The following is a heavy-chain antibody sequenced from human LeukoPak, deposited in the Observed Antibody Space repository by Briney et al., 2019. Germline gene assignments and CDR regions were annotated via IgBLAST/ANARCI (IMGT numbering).Heavy chain of an antibody. CDR1: GYTFTSYG. CDR3: ARDPCSSTSCYLGDGWFDP. Sequence: GASVKVSCKASGYTFTSYGISWVRQAPGQGLEWMRWISAYNGHTNYAQMLQGRVTMTTDTSTSTAYMELRSLRSDDTAMYYCARDPCSSTSCYLGDGWFDPWGQGTLVTVSS. CDR2: ISAYNGHT. D-gene: IGHD2-2*01. J-gene: IGHJ5*02. V-gene: IGHV1-18*01.